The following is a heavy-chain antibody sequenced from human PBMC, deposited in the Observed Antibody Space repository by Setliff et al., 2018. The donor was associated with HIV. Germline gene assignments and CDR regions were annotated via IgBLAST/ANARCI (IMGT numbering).Heavy chain of an antibody. CDR3: AKDPRAAVATICDY. Sequence: GGSLRLSCAASGFTFSNNWMAWVRQAPGKGLEWVSAISGSGGSTYYADSVKGRFTISRDKSKNTVYLQMNSLRAEDTAVYYCAKDPRAAVATICDYWGQGTLVTVSS. CDR2: ISGSGGST. D-gene: IGHD5-12*01. J-gene: IGHJ4*02. CDR1: GFTFSNNW. V-gene: IGHV3-23*01.